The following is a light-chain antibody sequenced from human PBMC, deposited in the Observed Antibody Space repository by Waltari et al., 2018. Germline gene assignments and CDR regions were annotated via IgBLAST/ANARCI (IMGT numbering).Light chain of an antibody. CDR3: CSYAGHSWV. CDR1: SRAVGAFAY. CDR2: EVT. Sequence: QSALPQPPSASGSPGRSVTISCPGTSRAVGAFAYFPWYQQHPGKAPKLMIYEVTERPSGVPDRFSGSKSDNTASLTVSGLQADDEADYYCCSYAGHSWVFGGGTRLTVL. V-gene: IGLV2-8*01. J-gene: IGLJ3*02.